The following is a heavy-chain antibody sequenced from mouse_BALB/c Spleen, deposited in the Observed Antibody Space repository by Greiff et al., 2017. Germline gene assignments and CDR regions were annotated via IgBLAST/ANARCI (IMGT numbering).Heavy chain of an antibody. CDR2: IWGDGST. D-gene: IGHD1-1*01. CDR1: GFSLTGYG. J-gene: IGHJ3*01. Sequence: VMLVESGPGLVAPSQSLSITCTVSGFSLTGYGVNWVRQPPGKGLEWLGMIWGDGSTDYNSALKSRLSISKDNSKSQVFLKMNSLQTDDTARYYCAREAYYGSSSSWFAYWGQGTLVTVSA. CDR3: AREAYYGSSSSWFAY. V-gene: IGHV2-6-7*01.